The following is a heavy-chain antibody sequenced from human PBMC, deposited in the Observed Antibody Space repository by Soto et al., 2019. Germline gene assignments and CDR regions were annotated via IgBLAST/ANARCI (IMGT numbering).Heavy chain of an antibody. D-gene: IGHD6-13*01. J-gene: IGHJ4*02. V-gene: IGHV4-59*08. Sequence: SETLSLTCTVSGGSISSYYWSWIRQPPGKGLEWIGYIFYSGSTNYNPSLKSRVTISVDTSKNQFSLKLSSVTAADMAVYYCARRYSSSLDFWGQGTLVTVSS. CDR2: IFYSGST. CDR1: GGSISSYY. CDR3: ARRYSSSLDF.